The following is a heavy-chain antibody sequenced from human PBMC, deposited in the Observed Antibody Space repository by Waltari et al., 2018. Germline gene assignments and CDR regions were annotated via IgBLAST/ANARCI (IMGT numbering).Heavy chain of an antibody. J-gene: IGHJ4*02. D-gene: IGHD3-10*01. V-gene: IGHV3-48*01. CDR1: GGSISSSN. Sequence: VQLQESGPGLVKPSGTLSLTCAVSGGSISSSNWWSWVRQPPGKGLEWVSYISSSSSTIYYADSVKGRFTISRDNAKNSLYLQMNSLRAEDTAVYYCARDESEGSGDYYFDYWGQGTLVTVSS. CDR2: ISSSSSTI. CDR3: ARDESEGSGDYYFDY.